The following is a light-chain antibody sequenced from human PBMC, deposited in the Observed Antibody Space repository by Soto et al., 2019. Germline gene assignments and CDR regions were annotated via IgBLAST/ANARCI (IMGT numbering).Light chain of an antibody. J-gene: IGKJ1*01. V-gene: IGKV1-6*01. CDR2: AAT. Sequence: GDIVTITCRASTGIRTDLSWYQQKPGKVPKVLIYAATSLHSGVPSRFSGSGSGTDFTLTISSLQPEDFATYYCLQDYNYPWTFGQGTKVDIK. CDR1: TGIRTD. CDR3: LQDYNYPWT.